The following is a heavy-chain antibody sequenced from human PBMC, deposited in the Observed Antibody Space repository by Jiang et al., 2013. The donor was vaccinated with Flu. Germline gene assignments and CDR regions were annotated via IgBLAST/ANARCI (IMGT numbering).Heavy chain of an antibody. Sequence: SQTLSLTVGAISGDSVSSNSAAWNWIRQSPSRGLEWLGRTYYRSKWYNDYAVSVKSRITINPDTSKNQFSLQLNSVTPEDTAVYYCARDPYTAMASGWYFDLWGRGTLVTVS. V-gene: IGHV6-1*01. CDR2: TYYRSKWYN. J-gene: IGHJ2*01. D-gene: IGHD5-18*01. CDR3: ARDPYTAMASGWYFDL. CDR1: GDSVSSNSAA.